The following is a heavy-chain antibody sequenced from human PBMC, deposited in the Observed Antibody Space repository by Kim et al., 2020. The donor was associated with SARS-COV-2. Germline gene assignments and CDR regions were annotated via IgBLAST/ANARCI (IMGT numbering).Heavy chain of an antibody. CDR3: AKGLQVDNILTAFDY. CDR2: ISGSGENT. V-gene: IGHV3-23*01. Sequence: GGSLRLSCAASGFTFSTYAMSWVRQAPGKGLEWVSVISGSGENTYYADPAKGRFTISRDNSKNTLYLQMNSLRAEDTAVYYCAKGLQVDNILTAFDYWGQGTLVTVSS. J-gene: IGHJ4*02. D-gene: IGHD3-9*01. CDR1: GFTFSTYA.